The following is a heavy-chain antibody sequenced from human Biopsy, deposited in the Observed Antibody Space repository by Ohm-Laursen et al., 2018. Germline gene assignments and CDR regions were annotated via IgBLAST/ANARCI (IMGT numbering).Heavy chain of an antibody. CDR3: ARGSNDFGGLYFPR. D-gene: IGHD4-23*01. J-gene: IGHJ4*02. CDR2: ISNIGST. CDR1: GASVTSGSYY. V-gene: IGHV4-61*03. Sequence: SETLSLTCTVSGASVTSGSYYWSWIRQPPGKGLEWLGYISNIGSTNYNPSLKSRVTISVDTSRNHFSLRLSSLTAADTAVYYCARGSNDFGGLYFPRWGQGTLLTVSS.